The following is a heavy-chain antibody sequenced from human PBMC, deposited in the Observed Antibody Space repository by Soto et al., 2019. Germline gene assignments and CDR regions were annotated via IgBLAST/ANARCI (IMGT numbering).Heavy chain of an antibody. V-gene: IGHV3-23*01. Sequence: PGGSLRLSCAASGFPFSHYAMSWVRQAPGKRLEWVSAISGSGNDASYADSVRGRFTISRDNSRDTLYLQMNSLRADDTAVYYCGKDAIYNDGSWLMDSWGQGTLVTVSS. CDR3: GKDAIYNDGSWLMDS. CDR1: GFPFSHYA. CDR2: ISGSGNDA. J-gene: IGHJ5*02. D-gene: IGHD3-16*01.